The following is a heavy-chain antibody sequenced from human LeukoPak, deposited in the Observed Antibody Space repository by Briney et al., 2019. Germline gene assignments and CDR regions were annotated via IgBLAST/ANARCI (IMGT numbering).Heavy chain of an antibody. CDR2: INPNSGGT. CDR1: GYTFTGYY. D-gene: IGHD2-2*01. V-gene: IGHV1-2*02. J-gene: IGHJ4*02. Sequence: ASVKVSCKASGYTFTGYYMHWVRQAPGQGLEWMGWINPNSGGTNYAQKFQGRVTMTRNTSISTAYMELSSLRSKDTAVYYCARGLGVVPAAYWGQGTLVTVSS. CDR3: ARGLGVVPAAY.